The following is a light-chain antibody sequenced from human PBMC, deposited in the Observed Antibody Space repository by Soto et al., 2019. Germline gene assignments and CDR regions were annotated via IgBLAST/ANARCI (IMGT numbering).Light chain of an antibody. CDR3: QQYNSYSRT. Sequence: IQMTQSPSTLSASVGDRVTITCRASQTISNWLAWYQQKPGKAPKLLIYKASTLESGVPSRFSGSGSETEFTLTISSLQPDDFATYYCQQYNSYSRTFGQGTKVDIK. J-gene: IGKJ1*01. CDR2: KAS. V-gene: IGKV1-5*03. CDR1: QTISNW.